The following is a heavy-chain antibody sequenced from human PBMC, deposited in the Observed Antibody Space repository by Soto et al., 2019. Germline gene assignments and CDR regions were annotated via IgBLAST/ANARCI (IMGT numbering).Heavy chain of an antibody. CDR3: ARDDCSSTSCYLGLDP. D-gene: IGHD2-2*01. CDR1: GYTFTSYY. V-gene: IGHV1-46*01. CDR2: INPSGGST. J-gene: IGHJ5*02. Sequence: VASVKVSCKASGYTFTSYYMHWVRQAPGQGLEWMGIINPSGGSTSYAQKFQGRVTMTRDTSTSTVYMELSSLRSEDTAVYYCARDDCSSTSCYLGLDPWGQGTLVTVSS.